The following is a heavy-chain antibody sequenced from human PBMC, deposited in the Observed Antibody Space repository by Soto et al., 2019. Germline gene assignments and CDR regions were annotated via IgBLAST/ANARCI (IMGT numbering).Heavy chain of an antibody. V-gene: IGHV3-74*01. Sequence: PGGSLRLSCAASGFTFSSYWMHWVRQAPGKGLVWVSRINTDGSSTSYADSVKGRFTISRANAKNTLYLQMNSLGAEDTAVYYCARDGRWIQLWLRYYCYGMDVWGQGTTVTVAS. CDR1: GFTFSSYW. D-gene: IGHD5-18*01. CDR2: INTDGSST. CDR3: ARDGRWIQLWLRYYCYGMDV. J-gene: IGHJ6*02.